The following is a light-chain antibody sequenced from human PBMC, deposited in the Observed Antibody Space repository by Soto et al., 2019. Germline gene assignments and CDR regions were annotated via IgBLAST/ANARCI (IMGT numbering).Light chain of an antibody. V-gene: IGKV1-39*01. Sequence: QLRRSRKSRCSRGAAKIKITCRESQSISTYLNWYQQKPGEAPTLLVYDSSTLQSGVPSRFSGSGFGAEFTLTVSSFQHEDFATYYCKQGYSTPTWRFAQGTKVDIK. CDR3: KQGYSTPTWR. J-gene: IGKJ1*01. CDR1: QSISTY. CDR2: DSS.